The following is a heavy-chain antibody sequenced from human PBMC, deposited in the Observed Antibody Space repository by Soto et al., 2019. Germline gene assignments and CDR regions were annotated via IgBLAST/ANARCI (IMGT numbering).Heavy chain of an antibody. CDR1: GFTFSSYA. Sequence: QVQLVESGGGVVQPGRSLRLSCAASGFTFSSYAMHWVRQAPGKGLEWVAVISYDGSNKYYADSVKGRFTSSRDNSKNTLYLQMNSLRAEDTAVYYCARGPIDYWGQGTMVTVSS. J-gene: IGHJ4*02. CDR3: ARGPIDY. CDR2: ISYDGSNK. V-gene: IGHV3-30-3*01.